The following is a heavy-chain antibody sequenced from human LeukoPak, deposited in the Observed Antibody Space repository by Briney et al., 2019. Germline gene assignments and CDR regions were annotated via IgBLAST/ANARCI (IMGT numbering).Heavy chain of an antibody. D-gene: IGHD6-19*01. V-gene: IGHV1-18*01. J-gene: IGHJ5*02. Sequence: ASVKVSCKASGYTFTSYGISWVRQAPGQGLEWMGWISAYNGNTNYAQKLQGRVTMTTDTSTSTAYMELRSLRSEDTAVYYCATKSLAVAGTGWFDPWGQGTLVTVSS. CDR3: ATKSLAVAGTGWFDP. CDR1: GYTFTSYG. CDR2: ISAYNGNT.